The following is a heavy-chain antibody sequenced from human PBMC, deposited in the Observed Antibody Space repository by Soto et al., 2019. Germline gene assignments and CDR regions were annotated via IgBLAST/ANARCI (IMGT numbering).Heavy chain of an antibody. CDR2: IYYSGST. J-gene: IGHJ4*02. D-gene: IGHD2-2*03. V-gene: IGHV4-31*03. CDR3: ARDGLGRLTSGDY. Sequence: PSETLSLTCTVSCGSISSGGYYWSWIRQHPGKGLEWIGYIYYSGSTYYNPSLKSRVTISVDTSKNQFSLKLSSVTAADTAVYYCARDGLGRLTSGDYWGQGTLVTFSP. CDR1: CGSISSGGYY.